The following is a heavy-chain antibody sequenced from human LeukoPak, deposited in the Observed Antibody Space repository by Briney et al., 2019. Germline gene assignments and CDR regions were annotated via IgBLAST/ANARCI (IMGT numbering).Heavy chain of an antibody. CDR2: SISILGIA. Sequence: ASVKVSCKASGGTFSSYAFSWVRQAPGQGLEWMGRSISILGIANYAQKFQGRVTITADKSTSTAYMELSSLRSEDTAVYYCAREYCSGGSCYDGGWFDPWGQGTLVTVSS. V-gene: IGHV1-69*04. CDR1: GGTFSSYA. D-gene: IGHD2-15*01. CDR3: AREYCSGGSCYDGGWFDP. J-gene: IGHJ5*02.